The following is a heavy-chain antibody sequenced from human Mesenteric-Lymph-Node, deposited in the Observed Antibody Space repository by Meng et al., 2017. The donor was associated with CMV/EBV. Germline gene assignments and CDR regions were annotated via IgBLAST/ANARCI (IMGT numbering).Heavy chain of an antibody. CDR1: GFSFGTYG. J-gene: IGHJ4*02. Sequence: GGSLRLSWAASGFSFGTYGMHWTRQAPGKGREWVAFIRSDGSNQYYPDSVRGRLTISRDNSKSTLYLQMNNLRVEDTAVYYCAKDANWAFDHWDQGTLVTVSS. V-gene: IGHV3-30*02. CDR3: AKDANWAFDH. D-gene: IGHD7-27*01. CDR2: IRSDGSNQ.